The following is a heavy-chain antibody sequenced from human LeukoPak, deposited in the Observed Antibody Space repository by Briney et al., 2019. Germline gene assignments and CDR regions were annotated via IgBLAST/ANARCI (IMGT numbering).Heavy chain of an antibody. V-gene: IGHV4-59*08. Sequence: SETLSLTCSVTGSSISSLYWSWIRQPPGKGPEWVGYIYYTGSTNYNPSLKSRVTIFVDTSKNQFSLRLSSVTAADTAVYYCARHRAYSSSSPFDYWGQGTLVTVSS. CDR3: ARHRAYSSSSPFDY. D-gene: IGHD6-6*01. J-gene: IGHJ4*02. CDR1: GSSISSLY. CDR2: IYYTGST.